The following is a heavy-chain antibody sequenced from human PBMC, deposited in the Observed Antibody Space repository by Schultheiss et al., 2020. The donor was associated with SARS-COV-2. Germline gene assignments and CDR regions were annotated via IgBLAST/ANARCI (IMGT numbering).Heavy chain of an antibody. J-gene: IGHJ5*02. V-gene: IGHV1-69*04. CDR3: ASGSSGARFTPINWFDP. D-gene: IGHD3-22*01. CDR2: IIPIFGIA. Sequence: SVKVSCKASGGTFSSYAISWVRQAPGQGLEWMGRIIPIFGIANYAQKFQGRVTITADKSTSTAYMELSRLRSEDTAVYYCASGSSGARFTPINWFDPWGQGTLVTVSS. CDR1: GGTFSSYA.